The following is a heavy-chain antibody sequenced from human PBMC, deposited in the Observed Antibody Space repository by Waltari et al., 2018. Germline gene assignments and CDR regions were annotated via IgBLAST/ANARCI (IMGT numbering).Heavy chain of an antibody. V-gene: IGHV3-53*02. CDR2: IYSGGST. J-gene: IGHJ3*02. CDR3: AREGGNTDDDAFDI. CDR1: GFTVSSNY. D-gene: IGHD2-15*01. Sequence: EVQLVETGGGLIQPGGSLRLSCAASGFTVSSNYISWVRQAPGKGLEWVSVIYSGGSTYYADSVKGRFTISRDNSKNTLYLQMNSLRAEDTAVYYCAREGGNTDDDAFDIWGQGTMVTVSS.